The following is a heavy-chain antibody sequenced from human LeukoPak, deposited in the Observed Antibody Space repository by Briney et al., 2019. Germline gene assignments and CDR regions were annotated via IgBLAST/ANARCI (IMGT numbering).Heavy chain of an antibody. V-gene: IGHV3-30*04. CDR2: ISYDGSNK. D-gene: IGHD6-13*01. J-gene: IGHJ5*02. Sequence: SGGSLRLSCAASGFTFSSYALHWVRQAPGTGLEWVAVISYDGSNKYYADSVKGRFTISRDNSKNTLYLQMNSLKTEDTAVYYCATPGRIPEAANWFDPWGQGTLVTVSS. CDR1: GFTFSSYA. CDR3: ATPGRIPEAANWFDP.